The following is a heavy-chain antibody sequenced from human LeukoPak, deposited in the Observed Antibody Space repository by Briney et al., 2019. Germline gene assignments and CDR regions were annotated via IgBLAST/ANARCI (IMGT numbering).Heavy chain of an antibody. CDR1: GFNFEDYA. J-gene: IGHJ6*04. V-gene: IGHV3-15*01. CDR2: IKSKTDGGTT. Sequence: GGSLRLSCATSGFNFEDYAMNWVRQAPGKGLEWVGRIKSKTDGGTTDYAAPVKGRFTISRDDSKNTLYLQMNSLKTEDTAVYYCTTVGSAFGELSDGMDVWGKGTTVTVSS. CDR3: TTVGSAFGELSDGMDV. D-gene: IGHD3-10*01.